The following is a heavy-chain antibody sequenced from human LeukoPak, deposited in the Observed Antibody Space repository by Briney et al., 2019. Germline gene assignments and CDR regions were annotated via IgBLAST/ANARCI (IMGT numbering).Heavy chain of an antibody. V-gene: IGHV3-30*04. Sequence: GGSLRLSCAASGFTFSGYALHWVRQAPGKGLECVASISFDGSNENYADSVKGRFSISRDNSKSALYLQMNSLRLEDTAVYFFARDKGNRGWFFFDYWGQGVLVTVSS. J-gene: IGHJ4*02. CDR2: ISFDGSNE. CDR1: GFTFSGYA. D-gene: IGHD2/OR15-2a*01. CDR3: ARDKGNRGWFFFDY.